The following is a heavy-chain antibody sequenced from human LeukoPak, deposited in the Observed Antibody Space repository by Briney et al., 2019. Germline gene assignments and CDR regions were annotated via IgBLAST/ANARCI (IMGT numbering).Heavy chain of an antibody. J-gene: IGHJ6*03. CDR1: GFTFSDYY. V-gene: IGHV3-11*04. CDR2: ISSSGSTI. D-gene: IGHD2-2*02. Sequence: GGSLRLSCAASGFTFSDYYMSWIRQAPGKGLEWVSYISSSGSTIYYADSVKGRFTISRDNAKNSLYLQMNSLRAEDTAVYYCARVYTEGKHYYYYMDVWGKGTTVTVSS. CDR3: ARVYTEGKHYYYYMDV.